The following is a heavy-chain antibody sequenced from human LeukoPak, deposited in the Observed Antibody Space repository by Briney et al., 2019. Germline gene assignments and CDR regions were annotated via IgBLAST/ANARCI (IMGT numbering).Heavy chain of an antibody. CDR3: AKGIDYYDSSGLDY. CDR2: MWYGGSNK. V-gene: IGHV3-30*02. J-gene: IGHJ4*02. CDR1: GFSFSSYG. D-gene: IGHD3-22*01. Sequence: GGSLRLSCAASGFSFSSYGMHWVRQAPGKGLEWVAVMWYGGSNKYYADSVKGRFTISRDNSKNTLYLQMNSLRAEDTAVYYCAKGIDYYDSSGLDYWGQGTLVTVSS.